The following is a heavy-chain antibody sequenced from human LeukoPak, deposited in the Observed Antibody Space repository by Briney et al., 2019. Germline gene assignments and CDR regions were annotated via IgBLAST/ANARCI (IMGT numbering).Heavy chain of an antibody. D-gene: IGHD1-26*01. J-gene: IGHJ5*02. CDR2: ISYDGSNK. CDR1: GFTFSSYA. Sequence: GGSLRLSCAASGFTFSSYAMRWVRQAPGKGLEWVAVISYDGSNKYYADSVKGRFTISRDNSKNTLYLQMNSLRAEDTAVYYCARGVEWLPFDPWGQGTLVTVSS. CDR3: ARGVEWLPFDP. V-gene: IGHV3-30-3*01.